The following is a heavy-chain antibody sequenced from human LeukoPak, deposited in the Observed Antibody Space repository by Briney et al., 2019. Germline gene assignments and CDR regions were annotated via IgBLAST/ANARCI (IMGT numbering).Heavy chain of an antibody. D-gene: IGHD6-13*01. Sequence: SETLSLTCAVYGGSFSGYYWSWIRQPPGKGLEWIGEINHSGSTNYNPSLKSRVTISVDTSKNQFSLKLSSVTAADTAVYYCAGLYSSSWYYFDYWGQGTLVTVSS. J-gene: IGHJ4*02. CDR1: GGSFSGYY. CDR3: AGLYSSSWYYFDY. CDR2: INHSGST. V-gene: IGHV4-34*01.